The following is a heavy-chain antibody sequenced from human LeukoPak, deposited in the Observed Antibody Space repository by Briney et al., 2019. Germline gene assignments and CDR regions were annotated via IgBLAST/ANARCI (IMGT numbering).Heavy chain of an antibody. V-gene: IGHV5-10-1*01. J-gene: IGHJ5*02. CDR1: GYRFTSYW. D-gene: IGHD1-7*01. CDR3: AQSRITGTTDWFDP. Sequence: GESLRISCKGSGYRFTSYWISWVRQMPGKGLEWMGRIDPSDSYTNYIPSFQGHVTISADKSISTAYLQWSSLKASDNAMYYCAQSRITGTTDWFDPWGQGTLVTVSS. CDR2: IDPSDSYT.